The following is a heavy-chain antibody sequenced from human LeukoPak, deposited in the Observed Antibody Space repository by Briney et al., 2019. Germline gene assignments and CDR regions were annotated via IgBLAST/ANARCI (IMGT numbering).Heavy chain of an antibody. V-gene: IGHV3-73*01. CDR3: TRLLAEGC. CDR1: GFTFSVSA. Sequence: GGSLRLSCASSGFTFSVSAMHWVRQASGKGLEWVGHIRGRADNYATAYAASVKGRFTISRDDSKNTADLQMNSLKTEDTAVYYCTRLLAEGCWGQGTLVTVSS. CDR2: IRGRADNYAT. J-gene: IGHJ4*02.